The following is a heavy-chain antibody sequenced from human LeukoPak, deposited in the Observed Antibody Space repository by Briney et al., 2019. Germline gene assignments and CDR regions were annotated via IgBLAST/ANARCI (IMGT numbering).Heavy chain of an antibody. J-gene: IGHJ4*02. V-gene: IGHV4-31*03. CDR1: GGSISSGGYY. CDR2: IYYSGST. Sequence: PSETLSLTCTVSGGSISSGGYYWSWIRQHPGQGLEWIGYIYYSGSTYYNPSLKSRVTISVDTSKNQFSLKLSSVTAADTAVYYCARDKAGGGLDYWGQGTLVTVSS. CDR3: ARDKAGGGLDY. D-gene: IGHD3-16*01.